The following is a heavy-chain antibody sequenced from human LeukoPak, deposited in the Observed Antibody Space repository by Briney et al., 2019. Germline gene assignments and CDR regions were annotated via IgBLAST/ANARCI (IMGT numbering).Heavy chain of an antibody. CDR3: ALGSANYDSSDFDC. CDR1: GFTFSRHW. Sequence: GGSLRLSCAASGFTFSRHWMTWVRQAPGKGLEWVANIKHDGSEKNYVDSVKGRFTISRDNAKNSLYLQMNSLRAEDTAVYYCALGSANYDSSDFDCWGQGTLVTVSS. V-gene: IGHV3-7*03. J-gene: IGHJ4*02. CDR2: IKHDGSEK. D-gene: IGHD3-22*01.